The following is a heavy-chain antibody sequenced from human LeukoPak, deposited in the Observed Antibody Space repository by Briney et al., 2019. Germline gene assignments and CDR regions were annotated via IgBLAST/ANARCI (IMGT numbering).Heavy chain of an antibody. CDR3: ARARSYYDRLEN. CDR2: IYYSGST. V-gene: IGHV4-59*01. D-gene: IGHD3-22*01. Sequence: PSETLSLTCTVSGGSISSYYWSWIRQPPGKGLEWIGYIYYSGSTNYNPSLKSRVTISVDTSKNQFSLKLSSVTAADTAVYYCARARSYYDRLENWGQGTLVTVSS. J-gene: IGHJ4*02. CDR1: GGSISSYY.